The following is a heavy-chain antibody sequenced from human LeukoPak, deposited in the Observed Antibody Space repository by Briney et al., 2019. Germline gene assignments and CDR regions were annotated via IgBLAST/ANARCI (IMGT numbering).Heavy chain of an antibody. J-gene: IGHJ3*02. CDR3: ATSYDSSGARDAFDI. V-gene: IGHV1-18*01. D-gene: IGHD3-22*01. CDR1: GYTFTSYG. CDR2: ISAYNGNT. Sequence: ASVKVSCKASGYTFTSYGISWVRQAPGQGLEWMGWISAYNGNTNYAQKLHGRVTMTTDTSTSTDYMELRSLRSDDTAVYYCATSYDSSGARDAFDIWGQGTMVTVSS.